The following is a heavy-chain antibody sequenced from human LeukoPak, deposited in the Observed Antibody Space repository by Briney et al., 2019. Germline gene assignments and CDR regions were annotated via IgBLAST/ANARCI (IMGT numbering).Heavy chain of an antibody. J-gene: IGHJ5*02. V-gene: IGHV3-48*01. CDR3: ARRAGGTFDP. D-gene: IGHD1-1*01. Sequence: GGSLRLSCAASGFSISYYSMNWVRQAPGRGLEWVSYISSSSSTIYYADSVKGRFTISRDNAKNSLYLQMNSLRAEDTAVYYCARRAGGTFDPWGQGTLVTVSS. CDR1: GFSISYYS. CDR2: ISSSSSTI.